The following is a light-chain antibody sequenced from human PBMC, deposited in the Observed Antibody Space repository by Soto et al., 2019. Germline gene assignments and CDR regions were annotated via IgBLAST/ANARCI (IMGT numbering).Light chain of an antibody. V-gene: IGKV1-39*01. CDR1: QNIGSY. Sequence: DIQMTQSPSSLSASVGDKVTITCRAGQNIGSYLNWYQHKPGKAPKLLIYAASSLQSGVPSRFSGSGSGTDCTLTISSLQPEDFATYYCQQSYSSPIFTFGPGTKVDIK. CDR3: QQSYSSPIFT. J-gene: IGKJ3*01. CDR2: AAS.